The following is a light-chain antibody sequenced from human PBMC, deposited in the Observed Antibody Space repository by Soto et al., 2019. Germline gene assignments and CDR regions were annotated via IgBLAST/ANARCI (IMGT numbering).Light chain of an antibody. CDR3: QQYNNWPPQWT. CDR2: GAS. CDR1: QSVSSN. V-gene: IGKV3-15*01. Sequence: EIVMTQSPATLSVSPGERATLSCRASQSVSSNLAWYQQKPGQAPRLLIYGASTRATGIPARFIGSGSGTEFTLTINSLQSEDFAVYYCQQYNNWPPQWTFGQGSKVEIK. J-gene: IGKJ1*01.